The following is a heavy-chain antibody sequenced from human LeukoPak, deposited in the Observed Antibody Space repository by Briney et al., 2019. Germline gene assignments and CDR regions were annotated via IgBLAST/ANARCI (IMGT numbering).Heavy chain of an antibody. J-gene: IGHJ4*02. V-gene: IGHV3-23*01. Sequence: PGGSLRLSCAASKFTFNTYAMSWVRQAPGKGLEWVSSISGSGGSTYYADSVKGRFTISRDNSKNTLYLQMNSLRAEDTAVYYCAKTSGYSYGYRDYWGQGTLVTVSS. CDR2: ISGSGGST. CDR1: KFTFNTYA. D-gene: IGHD5-18*01. CDR3: AKTSGYSYGYRDY.